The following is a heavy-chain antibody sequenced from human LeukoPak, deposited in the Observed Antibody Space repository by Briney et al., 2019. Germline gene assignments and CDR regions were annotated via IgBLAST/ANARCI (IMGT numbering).Heavy chain of an antibody. CDR2: VNEGGSEK. Sequence: GGSLRLSCAASGFTFSNHWMSWVRQAPGKGLDWVAKVNEGGSEKHYVDSVKGRFTISRDNAKNSLYLEMNGLRAEDTAVYYCARYDGYDLRYWGQGTLVTVSS. CDR3: ARYDGYDLRY. J-gene: IGHJ4*02. CDR1: GFTFSNHW. D-gene: IGHD5-12*01. V-gene: IGHV3-7*04.